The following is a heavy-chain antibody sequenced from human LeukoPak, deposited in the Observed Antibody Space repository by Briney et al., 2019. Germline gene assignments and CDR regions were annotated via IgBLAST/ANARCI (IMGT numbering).Heavy chain of an antibody. CDR1: GGSISSGGNS. CDR2: IYYSGST. Sequence: SQTLSLTCTVSGGSISSGGNSWSWIRQHPEKGLEWIGYIYYSGSTYYNPSLMGRVTMSIDTPKNQFSLKMTSVTAADTAVYYCAREIPILDVWGKWTAVTVSS. CDR3: AREIPILDV. D-gene: IGHD2-2*01. J-gene: IGHJ6*04. V-gene: IGHV4-31*03.